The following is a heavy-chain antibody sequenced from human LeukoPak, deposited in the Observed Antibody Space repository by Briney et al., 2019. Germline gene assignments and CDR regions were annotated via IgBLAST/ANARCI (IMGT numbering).Heavy chain of an antibody. CDR2: IYYSGST. Sequence: SETLSLTCTVSGGSISSYYWSWLRQPPGKGLEWIGYIYYSGSTNYNPSLKSRVTISVDTSKNQFSLKLSSVTAADTAVYYCARGNYYGSGSRWFDPWGQGTLVTVSS. D-gene: IGHD3-10*01. CDR1: GGSISSYY. V-gene: IGHV4-59*01. CDR3: ARGNYYGSGSRWFDP. J-gene: IGHJ5*02.